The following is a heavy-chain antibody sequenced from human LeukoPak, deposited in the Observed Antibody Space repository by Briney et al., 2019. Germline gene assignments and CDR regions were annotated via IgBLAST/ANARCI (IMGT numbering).Heavy chain of an antibody. CDR3: ARGYDRDY. CDR2: ISSSSSTI. V-gene: IGHV3-48*01. J-gene: IGHJ4*02. D-gene: IGHD5-12*01. CDR1: GFTFSSYS. Sequence: PGGSLRFSCAASGFTFSSYSMNWVRQAPGKGLEWVSSISSSSSTIYYADSVKGRFSISRDNAKNSLYLQMNSLRAEDTAVYYCARGYDRDYWGQGTLVTVSS.